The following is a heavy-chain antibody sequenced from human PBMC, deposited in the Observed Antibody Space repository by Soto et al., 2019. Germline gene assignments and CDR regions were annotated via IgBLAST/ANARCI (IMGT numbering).Heavy chain of an antibody. J-gene: IGHJ1*01. CDR2: IWYDGSNN. CDR1: GFTFSSYG. CDR3: ARVHCGGDCYSFGYFQH. V-gene: IGHV3-33*01. Sequence: QVQLVESGGGVVQPGRSLRLSCAASGFTFSSYGMHWVRQAPGKGLEWVAVIWYDGSNNYYADSVKGRFTTSRDNSKTTLYLQMNSLRAEDTAVYYCARVHCGGDCYSFGYFQHWGQGTLVAVSS. D-gene: IGHD2-21*02.